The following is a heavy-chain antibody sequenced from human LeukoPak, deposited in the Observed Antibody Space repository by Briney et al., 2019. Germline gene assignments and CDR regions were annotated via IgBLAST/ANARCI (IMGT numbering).Heavy chain of an antibody. V-gene: IGHV3-33*01. Sequence: GGSLRLSCAASGFTFGNVGMRWVRQAPGKGLEWVAFIWYDGSRTYYADSVRGRFTVSRDNSKNTLFLQMNSLRADDTAVYFCARIHRSNWFDPWGQGTLVTVSS. CDR2: IWYDGSRT. CDR1: GFTFGNVG. J-gene: IGHJ5*02. CDR3: ARIHRSNWFDP. D-gene: IGHD5-18*01.